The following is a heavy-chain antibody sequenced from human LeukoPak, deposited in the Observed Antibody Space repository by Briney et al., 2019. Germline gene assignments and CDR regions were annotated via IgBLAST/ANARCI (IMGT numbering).Heavy chain of an antibody. CDR3: ARELSTWIQLYGMPDGFDI. CDR2: ISSSSSYI. Sequence: GGSLRLSCAASGFTFSSYSMNWVRQAPGKGLEWVSSISSSSSYIYYADSVKGRFTISRDNAKNSLYLQMNSLRAEDTAVYYCARELSTWIQLYGMPDGFDIWGQGTMVTVSS. J-gene: IGHJ3*02. D-gene: IGHD5-18*01. V-gene: IGHV3-21*01. CDR1: GFTFSSYS.